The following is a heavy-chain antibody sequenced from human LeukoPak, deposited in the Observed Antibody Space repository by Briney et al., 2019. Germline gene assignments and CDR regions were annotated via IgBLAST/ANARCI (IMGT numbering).Heavy chain of an antibody. CDR2: ISAYNGNT. Sequence: GASVKVSCKASGYTLTSYGISWVRQAPGQGLEWMGWISAYNGNTNYAQKLQGRVTMTTDTSTSTAYMELRSLRSDDTAVYYCARDMGSSWSTLTYYYYYMDVWGKGTTVTVSS. CDR1: GYTLTSYG. CDR3: ARDMGSSWSTLTYYYYYMDV. V-gene: IGHV1-18*01. J-gene: IGHJ6*03. D-gene: IGHD6-13*01.